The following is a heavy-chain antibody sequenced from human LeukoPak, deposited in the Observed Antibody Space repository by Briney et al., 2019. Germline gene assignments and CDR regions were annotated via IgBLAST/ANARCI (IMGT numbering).Heavy chain of an antibody. J-gene: IGHJ4*02. V-gene: IGHV4-39*07. CDR3: ARSSGYYSDFGY. CDR1: GGSISSSSYY. CDR2: IYYSGST. D-gene: IGHD3-22*01. Sequence: SETLSLTCTVSGGSISSSSYYWGWIRQPPGKGLEWIGSIYYSGSTYYNPSLKSRVTISVDTSKNQFSLKLSSVTAADTAVYYCARSSGYYSDFGYWGQGTLVTVSS.